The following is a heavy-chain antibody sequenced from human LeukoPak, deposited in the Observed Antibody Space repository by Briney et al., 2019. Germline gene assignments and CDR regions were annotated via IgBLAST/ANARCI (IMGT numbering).Heavy chain of an antibody. J-gene: IGHJ4*02. CDR3: ARPGVYYDSSGYGY. CDR1: GFTFSDHA. D-gene: IGHD3-22*01. CDR2: VSYLGDNT. Sequence: GGSLRLSCAASGFTFSDHAMSWVRQAPRQGLEWVSSVSYLGDNTFYADSVKGRFTISRDNSKNTLYLQMNSLRAEDTAVYYCARPGVYYDSSGYGYWGQGTLVTVSS. V-gene: IGHV3-23*01.